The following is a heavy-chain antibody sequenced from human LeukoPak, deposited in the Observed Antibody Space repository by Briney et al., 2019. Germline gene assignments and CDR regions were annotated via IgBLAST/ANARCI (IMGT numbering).Heavy chain of an antibody. CDR1: GDSVSSNSAV. D-gene: IGHD1-26*01. CDR3: ARSGRYTFDY. Sequence: SQTLSLTCDISGDSVSSNSAVWNWIRQSPSRGLEWLGKTCYRSKWRDDSAVSVRGRVTITPDTSKNQFSLQLSSVTPEDTAVYYCARSGRYTFDYWGQGILVTVSS. J-gene: IGHJ4*02. CDR2: TCYRSKWRD. V-gene: IGHV6-1*01.